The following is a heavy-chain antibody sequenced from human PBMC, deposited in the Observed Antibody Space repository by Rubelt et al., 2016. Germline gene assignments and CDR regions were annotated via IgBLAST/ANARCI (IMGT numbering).Heavy chain of an antibody. D-gene: IGHD4-17*01. V-gene: IGHV3-23*01. J-gene: IGHJ5*02. CDR2: ISGSGGST. CDR3: AKDPYDYGDYAGWFDP. Sequence: EDPGEGLEWVSAISGSGGSTYYADSVKGRFTISRDNSKNTLYLQMNSLRAEDTAVYYCAKDPYDYGDYAGWFDPWGQGTLVTVSS.